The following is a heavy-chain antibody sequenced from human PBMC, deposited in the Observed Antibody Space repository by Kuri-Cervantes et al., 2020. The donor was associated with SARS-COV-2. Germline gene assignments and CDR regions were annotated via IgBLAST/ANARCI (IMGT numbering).Heavy chain of an antibody. V-gene: IGHV1-8*01. CDR2: MNPNSGNT. D-gene: IGHD6-19*01. CDR1: GYTFTSYD. J-gene: IGHJ4*02. Sequence: ASVKVSCKASGYTFTSYDINWVRQATGQGLEWMGWMNPNSGNTGYAQKFQGRVTMTRNTSISTAYMELSSLRSEDTAVYYCARHEQWLPAFDYWGQGTLVTVSS. CDR3: ARHEQWLPAFDY.